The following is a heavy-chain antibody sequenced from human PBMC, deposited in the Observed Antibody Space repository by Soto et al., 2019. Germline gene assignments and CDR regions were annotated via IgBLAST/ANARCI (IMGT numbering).Heavy chain of an antibody. CDR2: ISYDGSNK. J-gene: IGHJ5*02. CDR1: GFTFSSYG. CDR3: VKSDWFDP. Sequence: GGSLRLSCAASGFTFSSYGMHWVRQAPGKGLEWVAVISYDGSNKYYADSVKGRFTISRDNSKNTLYLQMNSLRIEDTAVYYCVKSDWFDPWGQGTLVTVSS. V-gene: IGHV3-30*18.